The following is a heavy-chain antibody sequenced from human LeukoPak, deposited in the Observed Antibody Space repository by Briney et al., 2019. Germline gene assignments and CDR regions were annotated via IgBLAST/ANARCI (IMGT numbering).Heavy chain of an antibody. D-gene: IGHD5-24*01. Sequence: ASVKVSCKASGYTFTSYGISWVRQAPGQGLNWMGWISPYNGNTNYAQKLQGRVTMTTDTSTTTAYMELRSLRSDDTAVYYCAREMATIVNQFDYWGQGTLDTVSS. CDR3: AREMATIVNQFDY. V-gene: IGHV1-18*01. CDR1: GYTFTSYG. CDR2: ISPYNGNT. J-gene: IGHJ4*02.